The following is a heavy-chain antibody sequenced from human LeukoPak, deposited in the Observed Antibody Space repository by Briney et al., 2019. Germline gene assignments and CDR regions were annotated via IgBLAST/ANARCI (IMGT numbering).Heavy chain of an antibody. D-gene: IGHD3-3*01. CDR2: ISSSSSYI. CDR1: GFTVSSNH. V-gene: IGHV3-21*01. CDR3: ARDSTYYDFWSGYSSLVAFDI. Sequence: GGSLRLSCAASGFTVSSNHMSWVRQAPGKGLEWVSSISSSSSYIYYADSVKGRFTISRDNAKNSLYLQMNSLRAEDTAVYYCARDSTYYDFWSGYSSLVAFDIWGQGTMVTVSS. J-gene: IGHJ3*02.